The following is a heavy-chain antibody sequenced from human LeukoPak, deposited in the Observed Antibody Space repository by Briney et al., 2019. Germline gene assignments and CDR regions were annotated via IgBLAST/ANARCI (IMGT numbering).Heavy chain of an antibody. J-gene: IGHJ4*02. D-gene: IGHD6-13*01. Sequence: GASVKVSCKASGGTFSSYAISWVRQAPGQGLEWMGGIIPIFGTANYAQKFQGRVTITADKSTSTAYMELSSLRSEDTAVYYCARVVGGSSWYGGPFDYWGQGTLVTVSS. CDR2: IIPIFGTA. CDR3: ARVVGGSSWYGGPFDY. CDR1: GGTFSSYA. V-gene: IGHV1-69*06.